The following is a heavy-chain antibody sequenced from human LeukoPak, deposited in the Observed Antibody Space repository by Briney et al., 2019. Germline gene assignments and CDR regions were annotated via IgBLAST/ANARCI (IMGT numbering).Heavy chain of an antibody. CDR1: GYTFSSNY. CDR2: INPSGGST. Sequence: GASVKVSCKASGYTFSSNYMHWVRQAPGQGLEWMGIINPSGGSTTHAQKFQGRVTMTRDTSTSTVYMELSSLRSEDTAVYYCARDHGDGGLRGFDYWGQGTLVTVSS. V-gene: IGHV1-46*01. D-gene: IGHD2-21*01. CDR3: ARDHGDGGLRGFDY. J-gene: IGHJ4*02.